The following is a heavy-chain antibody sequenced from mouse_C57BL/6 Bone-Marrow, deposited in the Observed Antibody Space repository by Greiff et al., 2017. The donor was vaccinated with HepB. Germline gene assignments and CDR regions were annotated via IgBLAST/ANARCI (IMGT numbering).Heavy chain of an antibody. Sequence: EVQLVESGGGLVQPKGSLKLSCAASGFSFNTYAMNWVRQAPGKGLEWVARIRSKSNNYATYYADSVKDRFTISRDDSESMLYLQMNNLKTEDTAMYYCVRHDYYGSSYRYYAMDYWGQGTSVTVAS. D-gene: IGHD1-1*01. CDR2: IRSKSNNYAT. CDR3: VRHDYYGSSYRYYAMDY. V-gene: IGHV10-1*01. CDR1: GFSFNTYA. J-gene: IGHJ4*01.